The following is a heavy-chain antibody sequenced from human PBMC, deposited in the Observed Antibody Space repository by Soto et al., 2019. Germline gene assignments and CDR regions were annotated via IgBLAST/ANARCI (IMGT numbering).Heavy chain of an antibody. D-gene: IGHD2-2*01. V-gene: IGHV3-30-3*01. Sequence: QVQLVESGGGVVQPGRSLRLSCAASGFTFSSYAMHWVRQAPGKGLEWVAVISYDGSNKYYADSVKGRFTISRDNSKNTLYLQMNSLRAEVTAVYYCARVGCISTSCYAPYYYYYYGIEVWGQGTTVTVSS. CDR2: ISYDGSNK. J-gene: IGHJ6*02. CDR3: ARVGCISTSCYAPYYYYYYGIEV. CDR1: GFTFSSYA.